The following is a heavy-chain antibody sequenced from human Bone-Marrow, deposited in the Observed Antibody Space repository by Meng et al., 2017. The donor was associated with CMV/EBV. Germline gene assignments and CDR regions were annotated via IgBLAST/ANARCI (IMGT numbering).Heavy chain of an antibody. CDR1: GFSFSTSD. J-gene: IGHJ4*02. CDR2: ISSSGSTI. CDR3: AIAAAGIPFDY. V-gene: IGHV3-48*03. D-gene: IGHD6-13*01. Sequence: GGSLRLSCAASGFSFSTSDTHWVRQVPGQGLEWVSYISSSGSTIYYADSVKGRFTISRDNAKNSLYLQMNSLRAEDTAVYYCAIAAAGIPFDYWGQGTLVTVSS.